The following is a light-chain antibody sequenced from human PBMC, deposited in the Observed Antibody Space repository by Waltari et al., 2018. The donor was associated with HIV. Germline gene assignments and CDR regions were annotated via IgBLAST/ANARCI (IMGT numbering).Light chain of an antibody. V-gene: IGLV2-8*01. CDR3: SSYAGSRVV. CDR1: SSDVGGYNY. J-gene: IGLJ2*01. CDR2: EVS. Sequence: QSALTQPPSASGSPGQSVTISCTGTSSDVGGYNYVSWYQQHPGKAPKLMIYEVSKRPSGVPVRFSGSKAGNTASRTVSGLQAEDEADYYCSSYAGSRVVFGGGTKLTVL.